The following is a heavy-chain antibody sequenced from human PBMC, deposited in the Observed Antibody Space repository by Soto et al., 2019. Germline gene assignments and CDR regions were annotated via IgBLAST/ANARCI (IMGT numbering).Heavy chain of an antibody. D-gene: IGHD3-3*01. Sequence: GGSLRLSCAASGFTFSSYAMSWVRQAPGKGLEWVSAISGSGGSTYYADSVKGRFTISRDNSKNTLYLQMNSLRAEDTAVYYCAKDFGGITIFGVVSDFDYWGQGTLVTVSS. CDR2: ISGSGGST. CDR1: GFTFSSYA. V-gene: IGHV3-23*01. CDR3: AKDFGGITIFGVVSDFDY. J-gene: IGHJ4*02.